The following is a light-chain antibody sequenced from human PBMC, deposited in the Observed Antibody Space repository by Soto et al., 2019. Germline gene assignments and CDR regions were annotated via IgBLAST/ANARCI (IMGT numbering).Light chain of an antibody. Sequence: EVVMTQSPATLSVSPGEGATLSCRASQSINSNLAWYRQKPGQAPRLLMYDASTRATGIPVRFSGSGSGTEFTLTISSLQSEDFAIYYCQQYNAWPRITFGGGTKVEIK. CDR2: DAS. CDR3: QQYNAWPRIT. J-gene: IGKJ4*01. CDR1: QSINSN. V-gene: IGKV3D-15*01.